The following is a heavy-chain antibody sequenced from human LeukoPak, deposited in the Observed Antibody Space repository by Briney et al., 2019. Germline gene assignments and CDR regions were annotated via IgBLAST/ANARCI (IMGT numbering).Heavy chain of an antibody. CDR2: IYYSGST. V-gene: IGHV4-39*01. CDR3: ARHYYGAGKAEFDY. Sequence: SETLSLTCTVSGGSISSSSYYWGWIRQPPGKGLEWIGSIYYSGSTYYNPSLKSRVTISVDTSKNQFSLKLSSVTAADTAVYYCARHYYGAGKAEFDYWGQGTLVTVSS. D-gene: IGHD3-10*01. CDR1: GGSISSSSYY. J-gene: IGHJ4*02.